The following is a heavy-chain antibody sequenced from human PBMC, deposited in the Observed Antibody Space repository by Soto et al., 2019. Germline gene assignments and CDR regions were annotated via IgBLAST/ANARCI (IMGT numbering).Heavy chain of an antibody. D-gene: IGHD3-10*01. J-gene: IGHJ4*02. CDR3: ASGYYGSGSYYNGY. CDR1: GGSISSYY. CDR2: IYYSGST. V-gene: IGHV4-59*01. Sequence: SETLSLTCTVSGGSISSYYWSWIRQPPGKGLEWIGYIYYSGSTNYNPSLKSRVTISVDTSKNQFSLKLSSVTAADTVVYYCASGYYGSGSYYNGYWGQGTLVTVSS.